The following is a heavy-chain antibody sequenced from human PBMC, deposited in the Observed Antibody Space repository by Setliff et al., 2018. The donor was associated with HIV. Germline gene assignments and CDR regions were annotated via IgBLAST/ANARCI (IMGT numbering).Heavy chain of an antibody. D-gene: IGHD5-18*01. CDR2: VHSTGTT. Sequence: SETLSLTCTVSGGSLSRGSYYWSWIRQPAGEGPAYIWRVHSTGTTIYNPSLKSRVTMSVDASKNQPSLKLRSVTAADTALYYCARQVGSQYSYWAYYFDSWGQGALVTVSS. CDR1: GGSLSRGSYY. V-gene: IGHV4-61*02. J-gene: IGHJ4*02. CDR3: ARQVGSQYSYWAYYFDS.